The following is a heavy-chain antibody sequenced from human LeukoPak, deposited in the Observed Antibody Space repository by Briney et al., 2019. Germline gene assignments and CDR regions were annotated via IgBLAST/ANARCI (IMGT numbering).Heavy chain of an antibody. D-gene: IGHD3-22*01. J-gene: IGHJ4*02. CDR2: IYPGDYDT. V-gene: IGHV5-51*01. CDR3: ARLIDYYDSSLDY. CDR1: GYSFTSYW. Sequence: NLGESLKISCKGSGYSFTSYWIGWVRQMPGKGLEWMGIIYPGDYDTRYSPSFQGQVTISADKSISTAYLQWSSLKASDTAMYYCARLIDYYDSSLDYWGQGTLVTVSS.